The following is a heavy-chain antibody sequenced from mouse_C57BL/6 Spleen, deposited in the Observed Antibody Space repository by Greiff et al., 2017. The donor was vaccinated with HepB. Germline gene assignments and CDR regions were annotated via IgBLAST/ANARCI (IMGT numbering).Heavy chain of an antibody. D-gene: IGHD2-14*01. CDR1: GFTFSSYT. CDR3: ARQGSYRGLAY. CDR2: ISGGGGNT. V-gene: IGHV5-9*01. J-gene: IGHJ3*01. Sequence: DVHLVESGGGLVKPGGSLKLSCAASGFTFSSYTMSWVRQTPEKRLEWVATISGGGGNTYYPDSVKGRVTISRDNAKNTLYLQMSRLRSEDTALYYCARQGSYRGLAYWGQGTLVTVSA.